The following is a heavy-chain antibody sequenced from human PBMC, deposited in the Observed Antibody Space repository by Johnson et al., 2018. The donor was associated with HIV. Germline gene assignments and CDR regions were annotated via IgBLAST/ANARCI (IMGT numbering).Heavy chain of an antibody. V-gene: IGHV3-13*01. CDR2: IGTAGDT. CDR1: GFTFSSYD. Sequence: VQLVESGGGLVQPGGSLRLSCAVSGFTFSSYDIHWVRQATGKGLEWVSAIGTAGDTYYPGSVKGRFTISRENAKNSLYLQMNSLRAGDTAVYYCARVGWELDGAFDIWGQGTMVTVSS. J-gene: IGHJ3*02. D-gene: IGHD1-26*01. CDR3: ARVGWELDGAFDI.